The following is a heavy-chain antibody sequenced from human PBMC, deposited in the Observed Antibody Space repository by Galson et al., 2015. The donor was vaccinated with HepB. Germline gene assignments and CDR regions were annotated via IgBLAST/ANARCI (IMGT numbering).Heavy chain of an antibody. CDR3: ASSLYFGARAFDI. CDR2: IYPSDSDT. D-gene: IGHD3-10*01. J-gene: IGHJ3*02. V-gene: IGHV5-51*03. Sequence: QSGAEVKKPGESLMISCKGSGYSLTYYWTGWVRQMPGKGLEWMGIIYPSDSDTTYSPSFQGQVTISVDKSINTAYLQWSSLKASDTAIYYCASSLYFGARAFDIWDQGTMVTVAS. CDR1: GYSLTYYW.